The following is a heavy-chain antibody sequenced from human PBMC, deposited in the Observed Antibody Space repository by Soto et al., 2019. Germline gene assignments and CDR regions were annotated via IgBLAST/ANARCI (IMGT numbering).Heavy chain of an antibody. Sequence: QGELQESGPGLVKLSQTLSRTCTVSGGSISSGGYYWSWIRQHPGKGLEWIGYIYYSGSTYYNPSLKSRVTISVDTSKNQFSLKLCSVTAADTAVYYCARCIAAAHNWFDPWGQGTLVTVSS. CDR1: GGSISSGGYY. CDR3: ARCIAAAHNWFDP. CDR2: IYYSGST. V-gene: IGHV4-31*03. J-gene: IGHJ5*02. D-gene: IGHD6-13*01.